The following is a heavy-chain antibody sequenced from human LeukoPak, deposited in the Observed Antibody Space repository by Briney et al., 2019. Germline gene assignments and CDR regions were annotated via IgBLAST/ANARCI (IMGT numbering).Heavy chain of an antibody. CDR3: ARHVVEDWIAVAGAIDY. D-gene: IGHD6-19*01. Sequence: HGESLKISCKGSGYSFTSYWIGWVRQMPGKGLEWMGIIYPGDSDTRYSPSFQGQVTISADKSISTAYLQWSSLKASDTAMYYCARHVVEDWIAVAGAIDYWGQGTLVTVSS. J-gene: IGHJ4*02. V-gene: IGHV5-51*01. CDR2: IYPGDSDT. CDR1: GYSFTSYW.